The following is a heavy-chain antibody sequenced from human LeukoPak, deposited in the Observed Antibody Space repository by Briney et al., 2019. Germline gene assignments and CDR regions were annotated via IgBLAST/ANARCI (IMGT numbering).Heavy chain of an antibody. Sequence: GRSLRLSCAASGFTFSNYGMHWVRQAPGKGLEWVAVISYDGSNKYYADSVKGRFTISRDNSKNTLYLQMNSLRAEDTAVYYCAKGNYGDYPLYFDYWGQGTLVTVSS. CDR1: GFTFSNYG. CDR2: ISYDGSNK. D-gene: IGHD4-17*01. CDR3: AKGNYGDYPLYFDY. J-gene: IGHJ4*02. V-gene: IGHV3-30*18.